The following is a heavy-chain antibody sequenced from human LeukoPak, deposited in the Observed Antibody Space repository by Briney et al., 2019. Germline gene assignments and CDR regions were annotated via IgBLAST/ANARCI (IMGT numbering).Heavy chain of an antibody. J-gene: IGHJ4*02. D-gene: IGHD3-9*01. CDR1: GGSFSGYY. Sequence: SETLSLTCAVYGGSFSGYYWSWIRQPPGKGLEWIGEINHSGSTNYNPSLKSRVTISVDTSKNQFSLKLSSVTAADTTVYYCARVRGYGYYDILTGYYRGTEFDYWGQGTLVTVSS. V-gene: IGHV4-34*01. CDR3: ARVRGYGYYDILTGYYRGTEFDY. CDR2: INHSGST.